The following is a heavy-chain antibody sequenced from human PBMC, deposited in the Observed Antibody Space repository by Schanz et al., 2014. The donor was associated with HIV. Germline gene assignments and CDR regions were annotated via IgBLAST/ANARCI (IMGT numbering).Heavy chain of an antibody. J-gene: IGHJ6*02. V-gene: IGHV3-30-3*02. D-gene: IGHD3-22*01. CDR3: AKDRNYYDSRYRGKGNYYYYYGMDV. CDR1: GFPFSSYA. Sequence: QVQLVESGGGVVQPGRSLRLSCAASGFPFSSYAMSWVRQAPGKGLEWGAVISYDGTKKHYADSVKGRFTISRDNSKNTLYLQMKSLRAEDTAVYYCAKDRNYYDSRYRGKGNYYYYYGMDVWGQGTTVTVSS. CDR2: ISYDGTKK.